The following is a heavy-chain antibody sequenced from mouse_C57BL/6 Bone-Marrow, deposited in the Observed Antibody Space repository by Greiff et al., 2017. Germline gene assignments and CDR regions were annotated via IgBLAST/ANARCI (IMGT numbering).Heavy chain of an antibody. CDR1: GYTFTSYW. V-gene: IGHV1-64*01. Sequence: QVQLQQPGAELVKPGASVKLSCKASGYTFTSYWMHWVKQRPGQGLEWIGMIHPYSGSTNYNEKFKSKATLPVDKSSSPAYIQLSSLTSEDSAVYYCARGSILRSFAYWGQGTLVTGSA. J-gene: IGHJ3*01. D-gene: IGHD1-1*01. CDR2: IHPYSGST. CDR3: ARGSILRSFAY.